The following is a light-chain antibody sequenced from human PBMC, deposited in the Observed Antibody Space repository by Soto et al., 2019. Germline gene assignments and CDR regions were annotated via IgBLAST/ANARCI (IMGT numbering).Light chain of an antibody. V-gene: IGKV3-20*01. Sequence: EVVMTLSPATLSVSAGERATLXXRASQSVSSNLAWYQQKPGQAPRVXIYGASTRATGIPDRFSGSGSGTDFTLTISRLEPEDFAVYYCQQDGSSAITFGQGTRLEIK. J-gene: IGKJ5*01. CDR2: GAS. CDR1: QSVSSN. CDR3: QQDGSSAIT.